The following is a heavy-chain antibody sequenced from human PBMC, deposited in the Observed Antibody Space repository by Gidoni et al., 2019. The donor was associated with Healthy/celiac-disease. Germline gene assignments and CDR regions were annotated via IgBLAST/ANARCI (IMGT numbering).Heavy chain of an antibody. J-gene: IGHJ4*02. CDR2: ISAYNGNT. Sequence: QVQLVQSGAEVKKHGASVKVSCKASGYTFTSYGISWVRQAPGQGLEWMGWISAYNGNTNYAQKLQGRVTMTTDTSTSTAYMELRSLRSDDTAVYYCARYSGTDKDIVVVPAAIRADYWGQGTLVTVSS. CDR1: GYTFTSYG. V-gene: IGHV1-18*04. CDR3: ARYSGTDKDIVVVPAAIRADY. D-gene: IGHD2-2*02.